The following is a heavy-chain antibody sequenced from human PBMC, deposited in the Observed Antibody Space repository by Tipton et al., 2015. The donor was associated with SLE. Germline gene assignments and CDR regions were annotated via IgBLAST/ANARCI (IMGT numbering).Heavy chain of an antibody. CDR1: GASLSRGDDF. V-gene: IGHV4-61*02. CDR2: IHTTGST. J-gene: IGHJ4*02. CDR3: ARDGDGSDF. D-gene: IGHD6-25*01. Sequence: LRLSCTVSGASLSRGDDFWSWIRQSAGKGLEWIGRIHTTGSTHYNPSLQSRVSMSIDTSKNQFSLRLRSLTAADSAIYYCARDGDGSDFWGQGTLATVSS.